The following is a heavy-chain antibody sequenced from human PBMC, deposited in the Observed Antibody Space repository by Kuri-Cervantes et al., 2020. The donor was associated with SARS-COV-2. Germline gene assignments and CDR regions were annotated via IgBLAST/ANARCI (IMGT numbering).Heavy chain of an antibody. J-gene: IGHJ3*02. CDR3: AKGPVGATGAFDI. CDR1: GFTFSSYT. CDR2: ISGSGGST. V-gene: IGHV3-23*01. D-gene: IGHD1-26*01. Sequence: ETLSLTCAASGFTFSSYTMSWVRQAPGRGLEWVSAISGSGGSTYYADSVKGRFTISRDNSKNTLYLQMNSLRAEDTAVYYCAKGPVGATGAFDIWGRGTMVTVSS.